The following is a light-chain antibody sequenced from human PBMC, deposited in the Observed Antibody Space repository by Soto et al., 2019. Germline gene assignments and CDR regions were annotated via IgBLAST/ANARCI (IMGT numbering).Light chain of an antibody. V-gene: IGLV1-44*01. J-gene: IGLJ2*01. Sequence: QSVLTQPPSASGTPGQRVTISCSGSSSNIGSNTVNWYQQLPGTAPKLLIYSNNQRPSGVPDRFSGSKSGTSASLAISGLHSEDEADDYCAAWDDSLNGVVFGGGTKLTVL. CDR3: AAWDDSLNGVV. CDR1: SSNIGSNT. CDR2: SNN.